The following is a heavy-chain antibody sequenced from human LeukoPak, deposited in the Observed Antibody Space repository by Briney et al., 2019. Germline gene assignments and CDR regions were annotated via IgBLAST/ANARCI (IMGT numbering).Heavy chain of an antibody. CDR2: IYSGGDT. CDR1: GFTVSSNS. D-gene: IGHD1/OR15-1a*01. CDR3: ARDKRGTATGIYYFYGMDV. J-gene: IGHJ6*02. Sequence: GGSLRLSCAASGFTVSSNSMTWVRQAPGRGLEWVSVIYSGGDTNYADSVKGRFTISRDNSKNTLYLQMNSLRAEDTAIYYCARDKRGTATGIYYFYGMDVWGQGTTVTVSS. V-gene: IGHV3-53*01.